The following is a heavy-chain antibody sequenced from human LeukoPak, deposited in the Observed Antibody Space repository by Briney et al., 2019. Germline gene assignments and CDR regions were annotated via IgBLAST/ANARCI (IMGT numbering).Heavy chain of an antibody. D-gene: IGHD2-2*02. CDR1: GFTFSSYW. V-gene: IGHV3-7*01. CDR3: ARRGGYCSSTSCYRSEYFDY. Sequence: PGGSLRLSCAASGFTFSSYWMGWVRQAPGKGLEWVANIKQDGSEKYYVDSVKGRFTISRDNAKNSLYLQMNSLRAEDTAVYYCARRGGYCSSTSCYRSEYFDYWGQGTLVTVSS. CDR2: IKQDGSEK. J-gene: IGHJ4*02.